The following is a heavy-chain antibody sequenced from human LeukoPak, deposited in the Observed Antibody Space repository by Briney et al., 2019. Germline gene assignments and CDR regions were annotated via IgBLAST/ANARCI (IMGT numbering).Heavy chain of an antibody. Sequence: PGGSLRLSCAASGFSLSDYYMSWIRQAPGKGLEWVSYISSSGNTIYYADSVKGRFTISRDNVKNSLYLQMNSLRAEDTAVYYCARAGQLWFGESWMDVWGRGTTVTVSS. CDR3: ARAGQLWFGESWMDV. CDR1: GFSLSDYY. J-gene: IGHJ6*02. V-gene: IGHV3-11*04. CDR2: ISSSGNTI. D-gene: IGHD3-10*01.